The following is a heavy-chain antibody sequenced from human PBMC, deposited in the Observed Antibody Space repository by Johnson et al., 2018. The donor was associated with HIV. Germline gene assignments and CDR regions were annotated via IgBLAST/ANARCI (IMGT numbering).Heavy chain of an antibody. D-gene: IGHD6-6*01. Sequence: VQLVESGGALVQPGGSLRLSCEVSGFTISTFWMHWVRQVPGKGLMWVSRISGDGSSSSYADSVKGRFTISRDNAKNTLYLQLNSLRVEDTAIYYCARDLTAVVAARPGTSWDHDGFDIWGQGTMVTVSS. CDR3: ARDLTAVVAARPGTSWDHDGFDI. CDR2: ISGDGSSS. V-gene: IGHV3-74*01. CDR1: GFTISTFW. J-gene: IGHJ3*02.